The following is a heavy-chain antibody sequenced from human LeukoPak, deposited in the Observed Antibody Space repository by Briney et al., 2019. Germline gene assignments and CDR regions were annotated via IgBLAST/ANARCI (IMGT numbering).Heavy chain of an antibody. CDR3: ASRGSSGWYQGGFEY. Sequence: GGSLRLSCAASGFTFSSYAMSWVRQAPGKGLEWVSAISGSGGSTYYADSVKGRFTISRDNSKNTLYLQMNSLRAEDTAVYYCASRGSSGWYQGGFEYWGQGTLVTVSS. V-gene: IGHV3-23*01. D-gene: IGHD6-19*01. CDR1: GFTFSSYA. J-gene: IGHJ4*02. CDR2: ISGSGGST.